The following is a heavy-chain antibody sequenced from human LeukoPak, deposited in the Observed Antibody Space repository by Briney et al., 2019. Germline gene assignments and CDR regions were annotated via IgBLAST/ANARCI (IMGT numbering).Heavy chain of an antibody. CDR3: GRNMDV. J-gene: IGHJ6*02. Sequence: GGSLRLSCAASGFTFTNFWMTWVRQAPGKGLEWVANIKQDGSEKYYVDAVKGRFTISRDNAKNSLYLQINNLRVEDTAVYYCGRNMDVWGQGTTVTVSS. CDR1: GFTFTNFW. V-gene: IGHV3-7*01. CDR2: IKQDGSEK.